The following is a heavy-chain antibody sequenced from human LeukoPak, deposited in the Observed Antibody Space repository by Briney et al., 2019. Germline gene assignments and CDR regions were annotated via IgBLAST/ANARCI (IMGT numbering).Heavy chain of an antibody. D-gene: IGHD3-3*01. CDR3: ARASPVVTLPDYDFWSGYYTD. V-gene: IGHV4-31*03. CDR2: IYYSGST. CDR1: GGSISSGGYY. Sequence: PSETLSLTCTVSGGSISSGGYYWSWIRQHPGKGLEWIGYIYYSGSTYYNPSLKSRVTISVDTSKNQFSLKLSSVTAADTAVYYCARASPVVTLPDYDFWSGYYTDWGQGTLVTVSS. J-gene: IGHJ4*02.